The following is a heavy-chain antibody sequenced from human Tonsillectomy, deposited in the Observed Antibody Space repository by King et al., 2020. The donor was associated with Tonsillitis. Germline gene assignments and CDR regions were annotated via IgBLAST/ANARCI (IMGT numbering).Heavy chain of an antibody. CDR1: GFSLSSWG. J-gene: IGHJ4*02. CDR2: MLYDGSKE. Sequence: VQLVESGGGVVQPGKSLRLSCAASGFSLSSWGMHWVRQAPGKGLEWVAGMLYDGSKEYSSDSVKGRFTNSRDSSKSTLYLQMNSLSAEDTAVYYCARDGGIGLDYWGQGTLVTVSS. D-gene: IGHD3-16*01. CDR3: ARDGGIGLDY. V-gene: IGHV3-33*08.